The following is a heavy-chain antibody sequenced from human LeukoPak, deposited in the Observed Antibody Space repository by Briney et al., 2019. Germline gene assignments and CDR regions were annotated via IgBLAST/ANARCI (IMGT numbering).Heavy chain of an antibody. D-gene: IGHD6-19*01. CDR2: ISGSGLTT. J-gene: IGHJ4*02. Sequence: QPGGSLRLSCAASGFTFSSYAMNWVRQAPGKGLEWVSGISGSGLTTYYADSVKGRFTISRDNSKNTVYLQVNSLRAEDTAIFYCAKATVAVAGHTYFAYWGQGTLLTVSS. CDR3: AKATVAVAGHTYFAY. CDR1: GFTFSSYA. V-gene: IGHV3-23*01.